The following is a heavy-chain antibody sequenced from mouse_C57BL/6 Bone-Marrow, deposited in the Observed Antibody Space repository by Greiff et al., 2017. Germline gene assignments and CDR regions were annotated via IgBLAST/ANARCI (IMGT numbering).Heavy chain of an antibody. CDR2: IDPANGNT. Sequence: VQLQQSVAELVRPGASVKLSCTASGFNIKNSYMHWVKQRPEQGLEWIGWIDPANGNTKYAPKFQGKATITADTSSNTAYLQLISLTSEDTAIYYWANSPCDYGSSSDYWGQGTTLTVSS. J-gene: IGHJ2*01. D-gene: IGHD1-1*01. CDR3: ANSPCDYGSSSDY. V-gene: IGHV14-3*01. CDR1: GFNIKNSY.